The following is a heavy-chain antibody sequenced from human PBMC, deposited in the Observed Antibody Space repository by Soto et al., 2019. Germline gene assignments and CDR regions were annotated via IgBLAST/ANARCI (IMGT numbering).Heavy chain of an antibody. Sequence: GASVKVSCKASGYTFTGYYMHWVRQAPGRGLEWMGWINPNSGGTNYAQKFQGWVTMTRDTSISTAYMELSRLRSDDTAVYYCAREAYDFWSGSLLTRFDPWGQGTLVTVSS. J-gene: IGHJ5*02. CDR2: INPNSGGT. D-gene: IGHD3-3*01. CDR1: GYTFTGYY. V-gene: IGHV1-2*04. CDR3: AREAYDFWSGSLLTRFDP.